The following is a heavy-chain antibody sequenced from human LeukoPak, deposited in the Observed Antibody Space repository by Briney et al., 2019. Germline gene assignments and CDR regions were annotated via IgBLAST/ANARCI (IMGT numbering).Heavy chain of an antibody. D-gene: IGHD3-3*01. V-gene: IGHV3-23*01. CDR3: AKGKGITILGVGGFDI. Sequence: GGSLRLSCAASGFTFSSYAMSWVRQAPGKGLEGVSAISGSGGSTYYADSVKGRFTISRDNSKNTLYLQMNSLRAEDTAVYYCAKGKGITILGVGGFDIWGQGTMVTVSS. CDR1: GFTFSSYA. J-gene: IGHJ3*02. CDR2: ISGSGGST.